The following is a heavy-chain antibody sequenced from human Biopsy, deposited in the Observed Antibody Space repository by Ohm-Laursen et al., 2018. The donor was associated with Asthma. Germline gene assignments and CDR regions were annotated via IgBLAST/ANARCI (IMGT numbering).Heavy chain of an antibody. Sequence: SSVKVSCKSLGGTFNTYVIGWVRQAPGQGLEWVGGINSVFGTTTYPQKFQDRVTITADDSTSTVYMELSSLRSEDTAVYYCARKAGSCISRTCYSLDFWDQGTLVTVSS. CDR2: INSVFGTT. D-gene: IGHD2-2*01. J-gene: IGHJ4*02. CDR3: ARKAGSCISRTCYSLDF. CDR1: GGTFNTYV. V-gene: IGHV1-69*01.